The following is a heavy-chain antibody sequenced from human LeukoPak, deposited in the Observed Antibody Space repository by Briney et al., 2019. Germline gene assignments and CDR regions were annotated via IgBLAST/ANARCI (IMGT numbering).Heavy chain of an antibody. D-gene: IGHD1-7*01. Sequence: SGPTLVNPPQPLTLTSTFSGFSLSTSGVGVGWFRQPPVKALEWLALIYWNDDKRYSPSLKSRLTITKDTSKNQVVLTMTNMDPVDTATYYCAHTPPGWNYWAYDYWGQGTLVTVSS. J-gene: IGHJ4*02. CDR2: IYWNDDK. V-gene: IGHV2-5*01. CDR3: AHTPPGWNYWAYDY. CDR1: GFSLSTSGVG.